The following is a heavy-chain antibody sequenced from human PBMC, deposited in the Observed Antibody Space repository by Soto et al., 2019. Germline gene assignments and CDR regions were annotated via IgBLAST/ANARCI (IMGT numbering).Heavy chain of an antibody. Sequence: PSETLSLTCTVSGGSISSGVYYWSWIRQHPGKGLEWIGYIYYSGSTYYNPSLKSRVTISVDTSKNQFSLKLSSVTAADTAVYYCARENNRYGTPPTLDYWGQGTLVTVSS. CDR1: GGSISSGVYY. V-gene: IGHV4-31*03. CDR2: IYYSGST. D-gene: IGHD5-18*01. J-gene: IGHJ4*02. CDR3: ARENNRYGTPPTLDY.